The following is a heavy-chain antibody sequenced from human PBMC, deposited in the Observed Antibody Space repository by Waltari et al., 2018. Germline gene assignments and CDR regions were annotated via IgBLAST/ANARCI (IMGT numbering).Heavy chain of an antibody. Sequence: QVQLQQWGAGLLKPSETLSLTCAVYGGSFSGYYWSWIRQPPGKGLEWIWEINHSGSTNYNPSLKSRVTISVDTSKNQFSLKLSSVTAADTAVYYCAISIAAHPPNYYYYGMDVWGQGTTVTVSS. D-gene: IGHD6-6*01. V-gene: IGHV4-34*01. CDR3: AISIAAHPPNYYYYGMDV. CDR2: INHSGST. CDR1: GGSFSGYY. J-gene: IGHJ6*02.